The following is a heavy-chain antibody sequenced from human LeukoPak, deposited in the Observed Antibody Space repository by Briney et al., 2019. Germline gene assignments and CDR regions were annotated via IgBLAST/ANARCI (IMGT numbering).Heavy chain of an antibody. CDR2: ISRSGGTT. Sequence: PGGSLRLSCAASGFTFSSYDMTWVRQTPGKGLEWVSLISRSGGTTSYADSVKGRFTISRDNSKNTLYLQMNSLRAEDTAEYYCAKRGGTESFYYYYYMDVWGKGTTVTVSS. D-gene: IGHD2-15*01. CDR1: GFTFSSYD. V-gene: IGHV3-23*01. J-gene: IGHJ6*03. CDR3: AKRGGTESFYYYYYMDV.